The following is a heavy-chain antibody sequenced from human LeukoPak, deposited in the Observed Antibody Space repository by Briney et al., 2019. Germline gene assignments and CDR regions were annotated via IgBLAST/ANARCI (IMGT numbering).Heavy chain of an antibody. D-gene: IGHD3-16*01. CDR1: GFTFSSYD. CDR2: IGTAGDS. J-gene: IGHJ4*02. Sequence: GGSLRLSCAASGFTFSSYDMHWVRQPTGRGLEWVAAIGTAGDSYYPGSVRGRFTVSREDAKNSLYLQMNSLTAGDTAVYYCARVNGIGPNMILWGQGTLVTVSS. V-gene: IGHV3-13*01. CDR3: ARVNGIGPNMIL.